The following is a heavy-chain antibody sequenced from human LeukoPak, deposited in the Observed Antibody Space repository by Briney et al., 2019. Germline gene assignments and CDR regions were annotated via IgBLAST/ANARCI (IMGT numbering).Heavy chain of an antibody. Sequence: ASVKVSCKASGYTFTGYYMHWVRQAPGQGLEWMGWINPNSGGTNYAQKFQGRVTMTRDTSISTAYMELSRLRSDDTAVYYCARSCITMVRGVWTDAFDIWGQGTMVTASS. V-gene: IGHV1-2*02. J-gene: IGHJ3*02. CDR3: ARSCITMVRGVWTDAFDI. CDR1: GYTFTGYY. D-gene: IGHD3-10*01. CDR2: INPNSGGT.